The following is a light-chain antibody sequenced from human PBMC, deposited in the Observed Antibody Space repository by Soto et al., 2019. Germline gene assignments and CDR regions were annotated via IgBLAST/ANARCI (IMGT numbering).Light chain of an antibody. CDR2: GVT. J-gene: IGLJ3*02. V-gene: IGLV7-43*01. CDR3: LIYTGGTQPWV. CDR1: TGTVTSGYY. Sequence: QTVVTQEPSLTVSPGGTVTLTCASSTGTVTSGYYPNWFQQKPGQAPRPLIYGVTYRHSWTPARFSGSLLGGKAALTLSGVQPEDEAEYYCLIYTGGTQPWVFGGGTKLTVL.